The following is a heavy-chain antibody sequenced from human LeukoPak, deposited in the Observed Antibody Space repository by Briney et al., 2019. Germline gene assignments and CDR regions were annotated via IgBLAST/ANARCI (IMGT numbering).Heavy chain of an antibody. V-gene: IGHV1-46*01. J-gene: IGHJ4*02. CDR1: GYTFTSYY. CDR3: ARDRVDSSGYYYVPTE. Sequence: ASVKVSCKASGYTFTSYYMHWVRQAPGQRLERMGIINPSGGSTSYAQKFQGRVTMTREMSTSTVYMELSSLRSEDTAVYYCARDRVDSSGYYYVPTEWGEGTLVTVSS. CDR2: INPSGGST. D-gene: IGHD3-22*01.